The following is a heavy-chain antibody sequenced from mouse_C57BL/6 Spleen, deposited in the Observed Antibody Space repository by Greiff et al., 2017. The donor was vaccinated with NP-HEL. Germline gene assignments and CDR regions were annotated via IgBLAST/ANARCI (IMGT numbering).Heavy chain of an antibody. D-gene: IGHD1-1*01. J-gene: IGHJ4*01. CDR3: ARRPITTVVGDAMDY. V-gene: IGHV5-6*01. CDR1: GFTFSSYG. Sequence: EVHLVESGGDLVKPGGSLKLSCAASGFTFSSYGMSWVRQTPDKRLEWVATISSGGSYTYYPDSVKGRFTISRDNAKNTLYLQMSSLKSEDTAMYYCARRPITTVVGDAMDYWGQGTSVTVSS. CDR2: ISSGGSYT.